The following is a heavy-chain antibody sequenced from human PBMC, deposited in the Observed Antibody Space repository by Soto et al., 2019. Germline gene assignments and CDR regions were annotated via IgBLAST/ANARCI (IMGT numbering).Heavy chain of an antibody. CDR2: ISAYNGNT. CDR3: ASPKRGTHYYDTSGYSGWFDP. Sequence: ASVKVSCKASGYTFTSYGISWVRQAPGQGLEWMGWISAYNGNTNYEQKLQGRVTMTTDTSTSTAYMELRSLRSDDTAVYYCASPKRGTHYYDTSGYSGWFDPWGQ. V-gene: IGHV1-18*04. D-gene: IGHD3-22*01. CDR1: GYTFTSYG. J-gene: IGHJ5*02.